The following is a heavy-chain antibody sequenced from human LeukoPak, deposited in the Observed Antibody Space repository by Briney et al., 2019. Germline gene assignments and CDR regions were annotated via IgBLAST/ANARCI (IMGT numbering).Heavy chain of an antibody. D-gene: IGHD2-8*01. CDR1: GYSISSGYY. CDR2: IYHSGST. Sequence: SETLSLTCTVSGYSISSGYYWGWIRQPPGKGLEWIGSIYHSGSTYYNPSLKSRVTISVDTSKNQFSLKLSSVTAADTAVYYCTRVLVHGQSDYWGQGTLVTVSS. V-gene: IGHV4-38-2*02. J-gene: IGHJ4*02. CDR3: TRVLVHGQSDY.